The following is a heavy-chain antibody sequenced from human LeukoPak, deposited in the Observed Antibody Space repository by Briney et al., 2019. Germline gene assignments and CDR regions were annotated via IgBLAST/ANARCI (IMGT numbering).Heavy chain of an antibody. CDR3: ARKLPFDI. V-gene: IGHV3-66*01. D-gene: IGHD1-26*01. J-gene: IGHJ3*02. CDR2: IYSGGST. CDR1: GFTFSSYS. Sequence: GGSLRLSCAASGFTFSSYSMNWVRQAPGKGLEWVSVIYSGGSTYYADSVKGRFTISRDNSKNTLYLQMNSLRAEDTAVYYCARKLPFDIWGQGTMVTVSS.